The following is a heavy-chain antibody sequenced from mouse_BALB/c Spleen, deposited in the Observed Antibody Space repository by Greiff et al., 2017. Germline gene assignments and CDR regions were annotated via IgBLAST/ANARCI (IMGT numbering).Heavy chain of an antibody. V-gene: IGHV3-6*02. CDR3: AREGNYYGYDY. CDR2: ISYDGSN. CDR1: GYSITSGYY. D-gene: IGHD1-2*01. Sequence: EVQLQESGPGLVKPSQSLSLTCSVTGYSITSGYYWTWIRQFPGNKLEWMGYISYDGSNNYNPSLKNRISITRDTSKNQFFLKLNSVTTEDTATYYCAREGNYYGYDYWGQGTTLTVSS. J-gene: IGHJ2*01.